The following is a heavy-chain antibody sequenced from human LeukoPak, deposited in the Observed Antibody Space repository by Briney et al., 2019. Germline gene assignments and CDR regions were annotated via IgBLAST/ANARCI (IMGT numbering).Heavy chain of an antibody. CDR3: ARDTRFWSGYPTPPDAFDI. Sequence: GGSLRLSCAASGFTFSSYGMHWVRQAPGKGLEWVAVISYDGSNKYYADSVKGRFTISRDNSKNTLYLQMNSLRAEDTAVYYCARDTRFWSGYPTPPDAFDIWGQGTMVTVSS. J-gene: IGHJ3*02. V-gene: IGHV3-30*19. D-gene: IGHD3-3*01. CDR2: ISYDGSNK. CDR1: GFTFSSYG.